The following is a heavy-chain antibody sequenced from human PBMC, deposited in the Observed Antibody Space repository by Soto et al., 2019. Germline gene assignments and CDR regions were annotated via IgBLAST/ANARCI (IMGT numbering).Heavy chain of an antibody. D-gene: IGHD1-20*01. V-gene: IGHV1-69*06. J-gene: IGHJ4*02. CDR2: IIPIFGTA. CDR1: GGTFSSYA. CDR3: AVGNWNYVDY. Sequence: SVRVSCKXSGGTFSSYAISWVRQAPGQGLEWMGGIIPIFGTANYAQKFQGRVTITADKSTSTAYMELSSLRSEDTAVYYCAVGNWNYVDYWGQGTLVTVSS.